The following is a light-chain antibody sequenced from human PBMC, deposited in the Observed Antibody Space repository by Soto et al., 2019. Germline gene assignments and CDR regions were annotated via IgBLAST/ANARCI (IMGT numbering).Light chain of an antibody. Sequence: DIQMTQSPSSLSASVGDRVTITCRASQNIRNYVNWFQQKPGQAPKLLMYAATSLQSGVPSRFSGSGSGTDFTLTISSLQPEDFATYYCQQSHGTPPTFGQGTRLEIQ. CDR2: AAT. CDR1: QNIRNY. V-gene: IGKV1-39*01. J-gene: IGKJ5*01. CDR3: QQSHGTPPT.